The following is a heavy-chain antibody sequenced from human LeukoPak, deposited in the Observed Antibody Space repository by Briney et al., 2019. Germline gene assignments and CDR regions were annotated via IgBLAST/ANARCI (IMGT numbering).Heavy chain of an antibody. D-gene: IGHD5-24*01. CDR1: GGSLSSGGYY. J-gene: IGHJ5*02. CDR3: ARGWGWLPRWFDP. Sequence: PSQTLSLTCSVSGGSLSSGGYYWSWIRQPPGKGLEWIGYIYYSGTTYYNPSLESRVTISVDTSKNQFSLRLSSVTAADTAVYYCARGWGWLPRWFDPWGQGTLVTVSS. CDR2: IYYSGTT. V-gene: IGHV4-30-4*01.